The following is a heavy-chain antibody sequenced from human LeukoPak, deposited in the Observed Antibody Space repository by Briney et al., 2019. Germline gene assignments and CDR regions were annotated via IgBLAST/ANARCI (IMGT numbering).Heavy chain of an antibody. Sequence: SQTLSLTCAISGDSVSSNSVTWNWIRQSPSRGLEWLGRTYYRSKWYNDYAVSVKSRMTINPDTSKNQLSLQPNSVTPEDTAVYYCARVFTSSGPYYFDYWGQGTLVTVSS. CDR1: GDSVSSNSVT. D-gene: IGHD6-25*01. CDR2: TYYRSKWYN. V-gene: IGHV6-1*01. J-gene: IGHJ4*02. CDR3: ARVFTSSGPYYFDY.